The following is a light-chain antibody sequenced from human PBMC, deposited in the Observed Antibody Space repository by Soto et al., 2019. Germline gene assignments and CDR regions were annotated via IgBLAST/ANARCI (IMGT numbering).Light chain of an antibody. V-gene: IGLV2-14*01. CDR2: DVN. CDR3: CSYTSSSGYV. Sequence: QSALTQPASVSGSPGQSITISCTGTSSDVGGYNVSWYQQHPGKAPKLMIFDVNNRPSGVSNRFSGSKTGNTASLTISGRQAEDEADYLGCSYTSSSGYVFVCGSMVTVL. CDR1: SSDVGGYN. J-gene: IGLJ6*01.